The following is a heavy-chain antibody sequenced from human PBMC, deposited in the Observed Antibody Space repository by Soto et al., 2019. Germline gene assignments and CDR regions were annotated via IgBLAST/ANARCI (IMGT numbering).Heavy chain of an antibody. V-gene: IGHV3-9*01. Sequence: GGSLRLSCAASGFTFDDYAMHWVPQAPGKGLEWVSGISWNSGSIGYADSVKGRFTISRDNAKNSLYLQMNSLRAEDTALYYFLKEVWFRELDHYYGMDVWGQGTTVTVSS. CDR2: ISWNSGSI. J-gene: IGHJ6*02. CDR3: LKEVWFRELDHYYGMDV. CDR1: GFTFDDYA. D-gene: IGHD3-10*01.